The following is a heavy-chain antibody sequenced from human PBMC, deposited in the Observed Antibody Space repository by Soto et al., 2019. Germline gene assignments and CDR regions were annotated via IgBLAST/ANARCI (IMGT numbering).Heavy chain of an antibody. V-gene: IGHV3-30-3*01. J-gene: IGHJ4*02. CDR2: ISYDGSNK. D-gene: IGHD3-22*01. Sequence: QVQLVESGGGVVQPGRSLRLSCAASGFTFSSYAMHWVRQAPGKGLEWVAVISYDGSNKYYADSVKGRFTISRDNSKNTLSLQMNSLRAEDTAVYYCARDTPYYYDSSGYHDYWGQGTLVTVSS. CDR3: ARDTPYYYDSSGYHDY. CDR1: GFTFSSYA.